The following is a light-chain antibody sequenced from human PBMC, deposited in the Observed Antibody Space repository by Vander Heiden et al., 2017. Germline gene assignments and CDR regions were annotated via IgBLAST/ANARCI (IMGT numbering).Light chain of an antibody. Sequence: QSVLTQPPPASGTPGQRVTISCSGSNSNIGSNTVNWYQQLPGTAPKLLIYGNNQRPSGVPDRFSGSKSGTSASLAISGLQSEDEADYYCATWDDSLNGVFGGGTKLTVL. CDR1: NSNIGSNT. CDR3: ATWDDSLNGV. V-gene: IGLV1-44*01. CDR2: GNN. J-gene: IGLJ3*02.